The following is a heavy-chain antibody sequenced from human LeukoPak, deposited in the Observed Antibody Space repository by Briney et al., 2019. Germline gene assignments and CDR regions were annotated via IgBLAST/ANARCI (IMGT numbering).Heavy chain of an antibody. J-gene: IGHJ6*02. CDR3: ARDLATDNWNDEYYYYYGMDV. CDR2: IWYDGSNK. Sequence: PGGSLRLSCAASGFTFSSYGMHWVRQAPGKGLEWVAVIWYDGSNKYYADSVKGRFTISRDNSKNTLYLQMNSLRAEDTAVYYCARDLATDNWNDEYYYYYGMDVWGQGTTVTVSS. CDR1: GFTFSSYG. V-gene: IGHV3-33*01. D-gene: IGHD1-1*01.